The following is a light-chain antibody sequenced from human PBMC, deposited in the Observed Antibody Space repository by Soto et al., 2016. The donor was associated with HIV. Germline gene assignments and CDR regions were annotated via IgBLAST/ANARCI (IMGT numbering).Light chain of an antibody. Sequence: DVVLSQPPLSLPVTLGQPAFISCRSSQSLRHTDGNIYLSWFQQRPGQSLRRLIYKVSSRDSGVPDRFSGSGAGTLFTLEISRVEAEDLGTYYCMQGTHWPPTFGQGTKVGHQT. CDR2: KVS. CDR3: MQGTHWPPT. V-gene: IGKV2-30*02. CDR1: QSLRHTDGNIY. J-gene: IGKJ2*01.